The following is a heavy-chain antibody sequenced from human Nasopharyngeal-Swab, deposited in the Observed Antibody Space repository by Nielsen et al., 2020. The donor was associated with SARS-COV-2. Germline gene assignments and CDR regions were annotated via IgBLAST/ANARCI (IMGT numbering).Heavy chain of an antibody. V-gene: IGHV1-8*01. D-gene: IGHD3-16*01. J-gene: IGHJ6*03. CDR1: GYTLTELS. CDR3: ARATGLVYYYMDV. Sequence: ASVKVSCKVSGYTLTELSMHWVRQAPGQGLEWMGWMHPNGGDTGYAQKFQGRVTMTRDTSTSTAYMELSSLTSEDTAVYYCARATGLVYYYMDVWGKGTTVTVS. CDR2: MHPNGGDT.